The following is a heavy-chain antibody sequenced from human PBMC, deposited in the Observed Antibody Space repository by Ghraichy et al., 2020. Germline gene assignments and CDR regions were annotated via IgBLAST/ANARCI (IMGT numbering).Heavy chain of an antibody. J-gene: IGHJ3*02. Sequence: SETLSLTCTVSGGSVSSGSYYWSWIRQPPGKGLEWIGYIYYSGSTNYNPSLKSRVTISVDTSKNQFSLKLSSVTAADTAVYYCARDGERDGYAFDIWGQGTMVTVSS. CDR1: GGSVSSGSYY. V-gene: IGHV4-61*01. CDR3: ARDGERDGYAFDI. D-gene: IGHD2-21*01. CDR2: IYYSGST.